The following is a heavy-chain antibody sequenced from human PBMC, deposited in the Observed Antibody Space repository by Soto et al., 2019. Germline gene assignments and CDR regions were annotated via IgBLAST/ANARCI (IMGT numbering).Heavy chain of an antibody. Sequence: GGSLRLSCSASGFSFGTSAMNWVRQAPGKGLEWVSAISGSGITTYYADSVMGRFTISRDNSRNTLDLQLNSLGVEDTALYYCVKDQGMYPGSAQFDFWGQVAQGPVSP. D-gene: IGHD1-26*01. V-gene: IGHV3-23*01. J-gene: IGHJ4*02. CDR1: GFSFGTSA. CDR2: ISGSGITT. CDR3: VKDQGMYPGSAQFDF.